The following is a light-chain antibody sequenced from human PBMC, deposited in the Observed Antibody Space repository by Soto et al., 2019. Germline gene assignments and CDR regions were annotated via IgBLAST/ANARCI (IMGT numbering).Light chain of an antibody. V-gene: IGKV3-20*01. CDR2: GAS. CDR1: QSVSSSY. J-gene: IGKJ3*01. Sequence: EIVLTQSPGTLSLSPGERATLSCRASQSVSSSYLAWYQQKPGQAPRLLIYGASSRATGIPDGFSGSGSGTDFTLTISRLEPEAFAVYYCQQYGSSPLTFGPGNKVDIK. CDR3: QQYGSSPLT.